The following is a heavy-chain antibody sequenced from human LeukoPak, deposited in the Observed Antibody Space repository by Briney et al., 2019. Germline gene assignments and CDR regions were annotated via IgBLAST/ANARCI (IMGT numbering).Heavy chain of an antibody. CDR2: MNPNRGNT. Sequence: GASVKVSCKASGYTFTSYDINWVRQATGQGLEWMGWMNPNRGNTGYAQKFHGRVTMTRNTSISTAYMELSSLRSEDTAVYDCARGFAMLVVATGDAFDIWGQGTMVTVSS. CDR1: GYTFTSYD. J-gene: IGHJ3*02. V-gene: IGHV1-8*01. D-gene: IGHD3-22*01. CDR3: ARGFAMLVVATGDAFDI.